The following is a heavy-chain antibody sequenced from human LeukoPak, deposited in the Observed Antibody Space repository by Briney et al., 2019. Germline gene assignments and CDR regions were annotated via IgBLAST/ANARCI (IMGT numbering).Heavy chain of an antibody. Sequence: PSETLSLTCAVYGGSFSGYYWTWIRQPPGKGLEWIGEINHSGSTYYNPSLRSRVTISVDTSKNQFSLKLSSVTAADTAVYYCARDPRGAVTHDAFDIWGQGTMVTVSS. D-gene: IGHD4-17*01. V-gene: IGHV4-34*09. CDR1: GGSFSGYY. J-gene: IGHJ3*02. CDR2: INHSGST. CDR3: ARDPRGAVTHDAFDI.